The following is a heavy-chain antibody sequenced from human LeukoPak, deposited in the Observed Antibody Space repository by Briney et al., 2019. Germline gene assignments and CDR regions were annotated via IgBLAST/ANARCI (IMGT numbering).Heavy chain of an antibody. Sequence: SETLSLTCTVSGGSIRSYYWSWIRQPPGKGLEWIGYIYYSGSTKYYPSLKNRVTISIDTSKNQVSMELRSVTAADTAVYYCATKESSSWSLDIWGQGTMVTVSS. V-gene: IGHV4-59*01. D-gene: IGHD6-13*01. CDR2: IYYSGST. CDR1: GGSIRSYY. CDR3: ATKESSSWSLDI. J-gene: IGHJ3*02.